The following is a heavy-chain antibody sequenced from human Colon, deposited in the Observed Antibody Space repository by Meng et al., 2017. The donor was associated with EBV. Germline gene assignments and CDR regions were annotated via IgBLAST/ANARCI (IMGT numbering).Heavy chain of an antibody. J-gene: IGHJ4*02. CDR2: IYHSGST. CDR1: GGSLSSRNW. CDR3: ARVGAYCGGDCYHPR. V-gene: IGHV4-4*02. D-gene: IGHD2-21*02. Sequence: QVQLQGPGPGLVMPSGPLSLTCAVSGGSLSSRNWWSWVRQPSGKGLEWIGEIYHSGSTNYNPSLKSRVTISVDESKNQFSLRLSSVTAADTAVYYCARVGAYCGGDCYHPRWGQGTLVTVSS.